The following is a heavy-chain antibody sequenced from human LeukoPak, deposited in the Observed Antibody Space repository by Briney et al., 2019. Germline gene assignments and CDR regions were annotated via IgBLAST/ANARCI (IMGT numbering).Heavy chain of an antibody. CDR2: ISGSGGST. CDR3: AKDLRSSNYYFFDY. J-gene: IGHJ4*02. V-gene: IGHV3-23*01. D-gene: IGHD6-13*01. Sequence: GGSLRLSCAASGLTFSSYAMSWVRQAPGKGLEWVSGISGSGGSTYYADSVKGRFTISRDNSKNTLYPQMNSLRAEDTAVYYCAKDLRSSNYYFFDYWGQGTLVTVSS. CDR1: GLTFSSYA.